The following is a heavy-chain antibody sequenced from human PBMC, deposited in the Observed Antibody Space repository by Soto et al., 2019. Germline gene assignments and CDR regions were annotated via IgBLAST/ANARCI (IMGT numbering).Heavy chain of an antibody. D-gene: IGHD2-15*01. Sequence: SVKVSCKASGGTFSSYAISWVRQAPGQGLEWMGGIIPIFGTANYAQKFQGRVTITADESTSTAYMELSSLRSEDTAVYYCAGASSSYHDYKTPYWYFDLWGRGTLVTVSS. CDR2: IIPIFGTA. CDR1: GGTFSSYA. V-gene: IGHV1-69*13. J-gene: IGHJ2*01. CDR3: AGASSSYHDYKTPYWYFDL.